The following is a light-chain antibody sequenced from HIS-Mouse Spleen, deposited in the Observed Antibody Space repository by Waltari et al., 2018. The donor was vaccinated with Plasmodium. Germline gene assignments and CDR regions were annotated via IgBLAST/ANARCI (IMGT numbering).Light chain of an antibody. CDR1: SRDVGRYNL. Sequence: QSALTQPASVSGSPGQSITISCTGTSRDVGRYNLVSWYQQHPGKAPKLMIYEGSKRPSGVSNRCSGSKSGNTASLTISGLQAEDEADYYCCSYAGSSTWVFGGGTKLTVL. CDR2: EGS. J-gene: IGLJ3*02. V-gene: IGLV2-23*01. CDR3: CSYAGSSTWV.